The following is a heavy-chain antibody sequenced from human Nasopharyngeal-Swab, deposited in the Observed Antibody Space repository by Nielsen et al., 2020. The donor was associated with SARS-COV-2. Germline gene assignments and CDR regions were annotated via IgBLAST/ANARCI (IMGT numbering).Heavy chain of an antibody. CDR2: ISGSGGST. CDR1: GFTFSSYA. D-gene: IGHD1-1*01. Sequence: GESLKISCAASGFTFSSYAMSWVRQAPGKGLEWVSAISGSGGSTYYADSVKGRFTISRDNSKNTLYLQMNSLRAEDTAVYYCASRPGPGTAFDLWGQGTLVTVSS. V-gene: IGHV3-23*01. CDR3: ASRPGPGTAFDL. J-gene: IGHJ5*02.